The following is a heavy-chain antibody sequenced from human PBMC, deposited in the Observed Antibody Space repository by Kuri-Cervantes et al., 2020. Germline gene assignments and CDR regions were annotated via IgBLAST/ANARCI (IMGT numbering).Heavy chain of an antibody. J-gene: IGHJ4*02. D-gene: IGHD3-10*01. CDR2: ISYDGSNK. Sequence: GGSLRLSCAASGFTFSDYYMSWVRQAPGKGLEWVAVISYDGSNKYYADSVKGRFTISRDNSKNTLYLQMNSLRAEDTAVYYCAKGIGYYYGSGSYYKRSDANFGFDYWGQGTLVTVSS. V-gene: IGHV3-30*18. CDR3: AKGIGYYYGSGSYYKRSDANFGFDY. CDR1: GFTFSDYY.